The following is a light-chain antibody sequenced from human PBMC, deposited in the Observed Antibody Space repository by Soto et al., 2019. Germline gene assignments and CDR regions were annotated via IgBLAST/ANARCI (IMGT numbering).Light chain of an antibody. CDR1: SSDVGGYNY. CDR2: EVS. J-gene: IGLJ2*01. V-gene: IGLV2-14*01. CDR3: SSYTSSSIVV. Sequence: QSALTQPASVSGSPGQSITISCTGTSSDVGGYNYVSWYQQHPGKAPKLMIYEVSNRPSGVSNRVSGSKSGNTASLTISGLQAEDEADYYCSSYTSSSIVVFGGGTKVTVL.